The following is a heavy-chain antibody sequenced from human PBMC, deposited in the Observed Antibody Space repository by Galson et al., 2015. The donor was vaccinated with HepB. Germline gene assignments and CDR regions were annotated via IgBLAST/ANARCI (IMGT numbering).Heavy chain of an antibody. J-gene: IGHJ4*02. CDR3: TREVGLDDDLWGNSKY. D-gene: IGHD3-16*01. CDR2: IRSKAYGGTA. V-gene: IGHV3-49*03. CDR1: GFIFSDYA. Sequence: SLRLSCAGSGFIFSDYALSWIRQAPGKGLEWVGFIRSKAYGGTAAYAASVKGKFTISRDDSKRIAYLQMNSLITDDTGVYYCTREVGLDDDLWGNSKYWGQGTLVTVSS.